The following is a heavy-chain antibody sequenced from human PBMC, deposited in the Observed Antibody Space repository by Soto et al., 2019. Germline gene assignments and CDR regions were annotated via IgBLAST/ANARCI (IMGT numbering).Heavy chain of an antibody. CDR3: ARGHPCLAVAGALSRGMDV. Sequence: QVQLQQWGAGLLKSAETLSLTCAVYGGSFSGHHWSWIRQPPGKGLEWIGEINHSGSTNYNPSLKRRITISVDTSKNQLSLKVSSMTAADTAVYYCARGHPCLAVAGALSRGMDVWGQGTTVTVS. D-gene: IGHD6-19*01. V-gene: IGHV4-34*01. J-gene: IGHJ6*02. CDR2: INHSGST. CDR1: GGSFSGHH.